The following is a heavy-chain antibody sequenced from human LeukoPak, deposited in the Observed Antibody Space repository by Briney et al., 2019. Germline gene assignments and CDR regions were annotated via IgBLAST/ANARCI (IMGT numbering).Heavy chain of an antibody. CDR2: IDTNSGNT. CDR3: ARVPSLLRDTYDFWSGYYPYYFDY. Sequence: ASVKVSCKAPGYTFTSDDINRVRQATGQGLEWMGWIDTNSGNTGYSQKFQGRVTMTRNTSISTAYMELSSLRSEDTAVYYCARVPSLLRDTYDFWSGYYPYYFDYGGRGTLVTVSS. CDR1: GYTFTSDD. V-gene: IGHV1-8*01. D-gene: IGHD3-3*01. J-gene: IGHJ4*02.